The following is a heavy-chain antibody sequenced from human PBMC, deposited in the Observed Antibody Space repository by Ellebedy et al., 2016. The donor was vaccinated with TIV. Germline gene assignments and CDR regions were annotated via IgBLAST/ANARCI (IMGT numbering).Heavy chain of an antibody. J-gene: IGHJ4*02. CDR3: AKEGYSYGYMAY. CDR2: ISSSSNYI. V-gene: IGHV3-21*04. D-gene: IGHD5-18*01. CDR1: GFTFSSYS. Sequence: PGGSLRLSCAASGFTFSSYSMNWVRQAPGKGLEWVSSISSSSNYIYYADSVKGRFTISRDNSKNTLYLQMNSLRAGDTAVYYCAKEGYSYGYMAYWGQGTLVTVSS.